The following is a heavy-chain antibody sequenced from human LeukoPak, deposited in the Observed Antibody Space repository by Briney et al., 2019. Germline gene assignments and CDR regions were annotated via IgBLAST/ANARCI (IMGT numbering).Heavy chain of an antibody. CDR3: ARVREVVGATTDAFDI. CDR2: IYYSGST. CDR1: GGSISSYY. J-gene: IGHJ3*02. V-gene: IGHV4-59*01. D-gene: IGHD1-26*01. Sequence: PSETLSLTCTVSGGSISSYYWSWIRQPPGKGLEWIGYIYYSGSTNYNPSLKSRVTISVDTSKNQFSLKLSSVTAADTAVYYCARVREVVGATTDAFDIWGQGTMVTVSS.